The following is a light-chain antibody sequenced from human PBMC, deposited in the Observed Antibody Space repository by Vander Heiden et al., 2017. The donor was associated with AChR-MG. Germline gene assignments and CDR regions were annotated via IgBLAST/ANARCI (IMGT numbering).Light chain of an antibody. Sequence: DIQMTQSPSTLSASVGDRVTITCRASQSISSWLAWYQQKPGKAPKRLIYKAYSLESGVPSRFSGSGSGTEFTLTISSLQPDDFATYYCQQYNSYPYTFGQGTKLEIK. J-gene: IGKJ2*01. CDR1: QSISSW. CDR3: QQYNSYPYT. V-gene: IGKV1-5*03. CDR2: KAY.